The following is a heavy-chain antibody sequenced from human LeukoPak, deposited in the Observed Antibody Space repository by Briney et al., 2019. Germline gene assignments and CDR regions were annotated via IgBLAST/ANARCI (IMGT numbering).Heavy chain of an antibody. V-gene: IGHV3-53*01. J-gene: IGHJ4*02. CDR2: IYIVGST. CDR1: GFTFSSYA. Sequence: PGGSLRLSCAASGFTFSSYAMSWVRQAPGKGLEWVSVIYIVGSTYYADSVKGRFTISRDNSKNTLYLQMNSLRAEDTAVYYCAREACSSTSCYTAYFDYWGQGTLVTVSS. D-gene: IGHD2-2*02. CDR3: AREACSSTSCYTAYFDY.